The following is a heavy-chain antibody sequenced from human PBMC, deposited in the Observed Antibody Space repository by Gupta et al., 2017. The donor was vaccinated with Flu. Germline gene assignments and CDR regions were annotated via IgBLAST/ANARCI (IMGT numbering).Heavy chain of an antibody. J-gene: IGHJ4*02. CDR2: IWDDGSNK. CDR3: ARSRAYSGSYFDFDY. D-gene: IGHD1-26*01. CDR1: FG. V-gene: IGHV3-33*01. Sequence: FGMHWVRQAPGKGLEWVAIIWDDGSNKYYVNSVKGRFTISRDNSKNTVYLQMNSLRAEDTAVYYCARSRAYSGSYFDFDYWGQGILVTVSS.